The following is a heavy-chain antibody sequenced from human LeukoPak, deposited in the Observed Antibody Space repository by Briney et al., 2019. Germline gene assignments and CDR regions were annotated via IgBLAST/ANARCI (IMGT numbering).Heavy chain of an antibody. J-gene: IGHJ6*03. CDR3: ARGYYGSGSLNYYYYYYMDV. CDR2: IKQDGSEK. CDR1: GFTFSSYW. Sequence: GGSLRLSCAASGFTFSSYWMSWVRQAPGKGLEWVANIKQDGSEKYYVDSVKGRFTISRDNAKNSLYLQMNSLRAEDTAVYYCARGYYGSGSLNYYYYYYMDVWGKGTTVTIPS. D-gene: IGHD3-10*01. V-gene: IGHV3-7*01.